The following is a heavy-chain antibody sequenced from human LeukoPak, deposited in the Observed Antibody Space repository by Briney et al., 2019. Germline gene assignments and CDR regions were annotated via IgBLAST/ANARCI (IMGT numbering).Heavy chain of an antibody. D-gene: IGHD3-10*01. V-gene: IGHV5-51*01. J-gene: IGHJ4*02. CDR1: GYSFTSYW. Sequence: ASVKVSCKGSGYSFTSYWIGWVRQMPGKGLEWMGIIYPGDSDTRYSPSFQGQVTISADKSISTAYLQWSSLKASDTAMYYCARSPSTYYYGSGSPYYFDYWGQGTLVTVSS. CDR3: ARSPSTYYYGSGSPYYFDY. CDR2: IYPGDSDT.